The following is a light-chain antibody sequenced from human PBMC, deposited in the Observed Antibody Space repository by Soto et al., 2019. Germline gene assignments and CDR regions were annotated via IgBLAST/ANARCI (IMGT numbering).Light chain of an antibody. CDR3: QVWDGSSDHVL. J-gene: IGLJ2*01. Sequence: SYELTQPHSVSVAPGKTARITCGGDNVGSNNVHWYQQKPGQAPVVLIDYDSARPSGIPERFSGSNSGNTATLTISSVEAGEEADYYCQVWDGSSDHVLFGGGTKLTV. CDR2: YDS. V-gene: IGLV3-21*04. CDR1: NVGSNN.